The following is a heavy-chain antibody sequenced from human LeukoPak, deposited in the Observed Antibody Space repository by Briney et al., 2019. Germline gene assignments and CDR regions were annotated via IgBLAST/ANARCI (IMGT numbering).Heavy chain of an antibody. CDR3: ARDSRLSPYSSSGLDY. J-gene: IGHJ4*02. V-gene: IGHV3-23*01. CDR1: GFTFSSYG. Sequence: PGGSLRLSCAASGFTFSSYGMSWVRQAPGKGLEWVSAISGSGGSTYYADSVKGRFTISRDNSKNTLYLQMNSLRAEDTAVYYCARDSRLSPYSSSGLDYWGQGTLVTVSS. D-gene: IGHD6-6*01. CDR2: ISGSGGST.